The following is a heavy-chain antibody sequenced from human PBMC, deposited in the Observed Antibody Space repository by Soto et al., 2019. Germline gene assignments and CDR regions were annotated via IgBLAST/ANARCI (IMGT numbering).Heavy chain of an antibody. CDR2: ISGSGDIT. J-gene: IGHJ4*02. Sequence: EVQLLESGGGLVQPGGSLRLSFAASGFTFSSYAMRWVRQAPVKGLEWVSAISGSGDITYYADSVKGRFTISRDNSKDSLELQMNSLSAEDTAVYYCARRGSGSDYDYWGQGTLVTVSS. D-gene: IGHD1-26*01. CDR1: GFTFSSYA. V-gene: IGHV3-23*01. CDR3: ARRGSGSDYDY.